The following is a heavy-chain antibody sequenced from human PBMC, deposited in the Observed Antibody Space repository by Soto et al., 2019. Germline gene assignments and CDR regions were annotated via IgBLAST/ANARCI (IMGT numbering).Heavy chain of an antibody. Sequence: QAQLVQSGAEVKKPGASVKVSCRASGYTFSSYGYAWVRQAPGQGLEWMGWISAYNGDTNYAQKFQDRLTLTTDTSTTTAYMELRNLGSDDTAVYYCARSGAYCTSITCICDSFWGLGTLVTVSS. CDR1: GYTFSSYG. CDR2: ISAYNGDT. V-gene: IGHV1-18*01. J-gene: IGHJ4*02. D-gene: IGHD2-8*01. CDR3: ARSGAYCTSITCICDSF.